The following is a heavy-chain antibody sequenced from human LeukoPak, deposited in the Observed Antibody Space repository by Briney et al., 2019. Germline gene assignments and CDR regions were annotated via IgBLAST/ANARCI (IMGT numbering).Heavy chain of an antibody. D-gene: IGHD2-2*01. CDR3: ARLWGYCCSTSCYVHWFDP. V-gene: IGHV4-4*09. J-gene: IGHJ5*02. Sequence: SETLSLTCTVSGGSISSYYWSWIRQPPGKGLEWIGYIYTSGSTNYNPSLKSRVTISVDTSKNQFSLKLSSVTAADTAVYYCARLWGYCCSTSCYVHWFDPLGQGTLVTVSS. CDR2: IYTSGST. CDR1: GGSISSYY.